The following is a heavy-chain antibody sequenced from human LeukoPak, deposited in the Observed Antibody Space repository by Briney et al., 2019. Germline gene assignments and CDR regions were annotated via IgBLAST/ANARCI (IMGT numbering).Heavy chain of an antibody. D-gene: IGHD2-15*01. V-gene: IGHV4-34*01. J-gene: IGHJ3*02. CDR1: GGSFSGYY. CDR2: INHSGST. CDR3: ARALIPYCSGGSCYLDAFDI. Sequence: PSETLSLTCAVYGGSFSGYYWSWIRQPPGKGLEWIGEINHSGSTNYNPSLKSRVTISVDRSKNQFSLKLSSVTAADTAVYYCARALIPYCSGGSCYLDAFDIWGQGTMVTVSS.